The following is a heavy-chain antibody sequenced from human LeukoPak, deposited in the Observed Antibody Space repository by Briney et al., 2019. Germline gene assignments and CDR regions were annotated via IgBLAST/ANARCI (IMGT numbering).Heavy chain of an antibody. J-gene: IGHJ3*02. Sequence: PGGSLRLSCAASGFTFSSYAMSWVRQAPGKGLEWVSAISGSGGSTYYADSVKGRFTISRDNSKNTLYLQMNSLRAEDTAVYYCAKDHHYYASSGYSTDAFDIWGQGTMVTVSS. CDR1: GFTFSSYA. D-gene: IGHD3-22*01. CDR3: AKDHHYYASSGYSTDAFDI. CDR2: ISGSGGST. V-gene: IGHV3-23*01.